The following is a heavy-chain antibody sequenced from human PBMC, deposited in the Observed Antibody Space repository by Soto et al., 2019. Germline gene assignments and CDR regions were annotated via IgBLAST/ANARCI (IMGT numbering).Heavy chain of an antibody. V-gene: IGHV4-31*03. J-gene: IGHJ4*02. CDR2: IYYSGST. CDR3: ARRSGSRGRRFDY. D-gene: IGHD1-26*01. Sequence: QVQLQESGPGLVKPSQTLSLTCTVSGGSISSGGYYWSWIRQHPGKGLEWIGYIYYSGSTYYNPSLTSRVTISVDTSKNHCSLKLSSVTAADTAVYYCARRSGSRGRRFDYWGQGTLVTVSS. CDR1: GGSISSGGYY.